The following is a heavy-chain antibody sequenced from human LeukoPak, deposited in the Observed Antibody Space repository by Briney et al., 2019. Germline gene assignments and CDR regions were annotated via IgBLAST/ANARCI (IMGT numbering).Heavy chain of an antibody. CDR2: LYTIGTT. CDR3: AGYGGSYPYYMDV. J-gene: IGHJ6*03. CDR1: DFSVSTNF. V-gene: IGHV3-53*01. Sequence: GGSLRLSCAASDFSVSTNFMTWVRQAPGKGLEWVSVLYTIGTTYYADSVKGRFTISRDNSKNTLYLQMNSLRAEDTAVYYCAGYGGSYPYYMDVWGKGTTVTVSS. D-gene: IGHD1-26*01.